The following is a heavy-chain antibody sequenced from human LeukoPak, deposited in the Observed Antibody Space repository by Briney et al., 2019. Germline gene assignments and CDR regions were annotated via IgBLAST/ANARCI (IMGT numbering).Heavy chain of an antibody. CDR1: GFTLSSYG. Sequence: GGSLRLSCAASGFTLSSYGMHWLRQAPGKGLEWVAVIWNDGINKYYADSVKGRFTISRDNSKNTLYLQMNSLRAEDTAVYYCARAEVPAAIKSGAFDIWGQGIMVTVSS. CDR2: IWNDGINK. CDR3: ARAEVPAAIKSGAFDI. J-gene: IGHJ3*02. V-gene: IGHV3-33*01. D-gene: IGHD2-2*01.